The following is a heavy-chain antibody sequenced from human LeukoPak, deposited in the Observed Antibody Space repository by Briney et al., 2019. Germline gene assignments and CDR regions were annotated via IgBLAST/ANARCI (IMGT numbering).Heavy chain of an antibody. CDR2: ISSSSSYI. J-gene: IGHJ5*02. D-gene: IGHD2-15*01. Sequence: PGGSLRLSCAASGFTFSSYSMNWVRQAPGKGLEWVSSISSSSSYIYYADSVKGRFTISRDNAKNSLYLQMSSLRAEDTAVYYCARSTIPYCSGGSCYRLDPWGQGTLVTVSS. CDR3: ARSTIPYCSGGSCYRLDP. V-gene: IGHV3-21*01. CDR1: GFTFSSYS.